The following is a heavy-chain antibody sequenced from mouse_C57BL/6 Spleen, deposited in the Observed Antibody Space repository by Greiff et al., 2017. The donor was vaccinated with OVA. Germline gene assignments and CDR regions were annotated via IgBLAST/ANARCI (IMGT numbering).Heavy chain of an antibody. CDR1: GFSLTSYG. CDR3: ARQGYDYDGFDY. Sequence: VQLVESGPGLVAPSQSLSISCTVSGFSLTSYGVHWVRQPPGKGLEWLVVIWSDGGTTYNSAPNSRLSISKDNSKSQVFLKRNTLQTDDTAMCDCARQGYDYDGFDYWGQGTLVTVSA. V-gene: IGHV2-6-1*01. CDR2: IWSDGGT. J-gene: IGHJ3*01. D-gene: IGHD2-4*01.